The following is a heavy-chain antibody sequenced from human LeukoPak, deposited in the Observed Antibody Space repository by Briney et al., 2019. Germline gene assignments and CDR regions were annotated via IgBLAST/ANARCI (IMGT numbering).Heavy chain of an antibody. Sequence: PGGPLRLSCAASGFTFSSYAMSWVRQAPGKGLEWVSAISGSGGSTYYADSVKGRFTISRDNSKNTLYLQMNSLRAEDTAVYYCAKDHVDIVATFPRGDYFDYWGQGTLVTVSS. CDR2: ISGSGGST. J-gene: IGHJ4*02. D-gene: IGHD5-12*01. CDR3: AKDHVDIVATFPRGDYFDY. V-gene: IGHV3-23*01. CDR1: GFTFSSYA.